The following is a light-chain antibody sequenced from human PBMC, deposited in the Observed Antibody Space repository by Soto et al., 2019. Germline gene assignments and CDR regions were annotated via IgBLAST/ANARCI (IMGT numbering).Light chain of an antibody. CDR1: QSLLYSDGNTY. CDR3: MQRREYPIT. J-gene: IGKJ5*01. CDR2: TLS. V-gene: IGKV2-40*01. Sequence: DVVMTQSPLSLPVTLGQPASISCRSSQSLLYSDGNTYLTWFQQKPGQSPQLLIYTLSYRASGVPDRFSGSGSGTDFTLKISRVEAEDVGVYYCMQRREYPITFGQGTRLEIK.